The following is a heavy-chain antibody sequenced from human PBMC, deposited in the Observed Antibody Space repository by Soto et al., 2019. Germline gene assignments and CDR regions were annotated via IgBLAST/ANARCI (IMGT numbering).Heavy chain of an antibody. CDR1: GFTLSSYS. Sequence: GGSLRLCCAASGFTLSSYSMNWVRQAPGKGLEWVSSISSSSSYIHYADSVKGRFTISRDNAKNSLYLQMNSLSAEDTAVYYCASQTSGYYYYGMDVWGQGTTVTVSS. V-gene: IGHV3-21*01. CDR2: ISSSSSYI. CDR3: ASQTSGYYYYGMDV. J-gene: IGHJ6*02.